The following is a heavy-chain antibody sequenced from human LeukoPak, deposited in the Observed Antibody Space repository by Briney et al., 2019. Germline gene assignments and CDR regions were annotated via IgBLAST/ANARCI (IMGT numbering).Heavy chain of an antibody. D-gene: IGHD6-19*01. CDR2: IYHTGSS. J-gene: IGHJ5*02. CDR3: ARGGTTVAGTFWFDP. V-gene: IGHV4-39*07. Sequence: SETLSLTCTVSGGSISSSTYYWGWIRQPPGRGLDWIGEIYHTGSSNYNPSLKSRVTISVDKSKSQFSLKLSSVTAADTAVYYCARGGTTVAGTFWFDPWGQGTLVTVSS. CDR1: GGSISSSTYY.